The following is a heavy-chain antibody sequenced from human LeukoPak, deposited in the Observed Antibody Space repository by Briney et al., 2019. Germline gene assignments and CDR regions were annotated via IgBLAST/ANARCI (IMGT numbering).Heavy chain of an antibody. D-gene: IGHD6-19*01. CDR3: ARGSGWYFY. Sequence: PSETLSLTCTVSGGSISSYYWSWIRQPARKGLEWIGHIYTSGSTNYNPSLKSRVTMSVDTSKNQFSLKLSSVTAADTAVYYCARGSGWYFYWGQGTLVTVSS. CDR2: IYTSGST. V-gene: IGHV4-4*07. CDR1: GGSISSYY. J-gene: IGHJ4*02.